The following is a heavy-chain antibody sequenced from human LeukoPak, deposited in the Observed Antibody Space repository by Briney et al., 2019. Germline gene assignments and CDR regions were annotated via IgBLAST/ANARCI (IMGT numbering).Heavy chain of an antibody. V-gene: IGHV1-2*02. D-gene: IGHD1-26*01. CDR1: GGTFSSYA. CDR3: ARDRWELEAQFDY. CDR2: INPNSGGT. Sequence: ASVKVSCKASGGTFSSYAISWVRQAPGQGLEWMGWINPNSGGTNYAPKFQGRVTMTRDTSISTAYMELSRLRSDDTAVYYCARDRWELEAQFDYWGQGTLVTVSS. J-gene: IGHJ4*02.